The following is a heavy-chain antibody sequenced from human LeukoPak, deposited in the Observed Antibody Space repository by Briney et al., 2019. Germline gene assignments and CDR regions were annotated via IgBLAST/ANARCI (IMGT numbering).Heavy chain of an antibody. D-gene: IGHD3-10*01. Sequence: GGSLRLSCAASGFSFSSYWMSWVRQVPGKRLEWVADIKQDGSEELYVDSVKGRFTISRDNAKKSLYLQMNSLRAEDTAVYYCARPRQGGEIFDHWGQGTLVTVSS. CDR3: ARPRQGGEIFDH. CDR1: GFSFSSYW. J-gene: IGHJ4*02. V-gene: IGHV3-7*03. CDR2: IKQDGSEE.